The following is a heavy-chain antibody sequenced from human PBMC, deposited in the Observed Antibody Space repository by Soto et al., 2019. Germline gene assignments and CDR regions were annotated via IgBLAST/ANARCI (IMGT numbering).Heavy chain of an antibody. V-gene: IGHV5-51*01. CDR3: ARRWLQLREFDY. D-gene: IGHD5-12*01. CDR1: GYSFTSYW. Sequence: GGSLKISCSGSGYSFTSYWIGWVRQMPGKGLDWMGIIYPGDSDTRYSPSFQGQVTISADKSISTAYLQWSSLKASDTAMYYCARRWLQLREFDYWGQGTLVTVSS. J-gene: IGHJ4*02. CDR2: IYPGDSDT.